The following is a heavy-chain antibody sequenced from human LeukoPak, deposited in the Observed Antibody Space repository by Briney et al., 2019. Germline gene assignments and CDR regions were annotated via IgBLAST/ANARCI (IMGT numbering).Heavy chain of an antibody. D-gene: IGHD2-21*01. J-gene: IGHJ4*02. V-gene: IGHV3-9*01. CDR2: ISWNSGSI. CDR1: GFIFNDYA. CDR3: ALLGAQSIDYFDY. Sequence: GRSLRLSCAASGFIFNDYAMHWVRQAPGKGLEWVSGISWNSGSIGYADSVKGRFTISRDNAKNSLYLQMNSLRAEDTAVYYCALLGAQSIDYFDYWGQGTLVTVSS.